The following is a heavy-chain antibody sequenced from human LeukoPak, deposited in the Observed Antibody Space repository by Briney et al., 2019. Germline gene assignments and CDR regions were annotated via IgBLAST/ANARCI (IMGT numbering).Heavy chain of an antibody. V-gene: IGHV4-34*01. Sequence: SETLSLTCAVYGGSFSGYYWSWIRQPPGKGLEWIGEINHSGSTNYNPSLKSRVTISVDTSKNQFSLKLSSVTAADTAVYYCARDPSPGIAVAGTGGYWGQGTLVTVSS. CDR3: ARDPSPGIAVAGTGGY. CDR1: GGSFSGYY. D-gene: IGHD6-19*01. J-gene: IGHJ4*02. CDR2: INHSGST.